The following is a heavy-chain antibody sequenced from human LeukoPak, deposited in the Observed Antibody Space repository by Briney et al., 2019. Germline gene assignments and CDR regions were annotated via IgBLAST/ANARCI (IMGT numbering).Heavy chain of an antibody. CDR3: AKYGDSGWVLYH. D-gene: IGHD6-19*01. V-gene: IGHV4-59*08. CDR2: IYYTGGT. CDR1: GGSIGSNY. J-gene: IGHJ4*01. Sequence: PSETPSLTCTVSGGSIGSNYWTWIRQPPGKGLEYIGYIYYTGGTNYNPSLNSRVTISVDTSKNQFSLKLSSVTAADTAVYFCAKYGDSGWVLYHWGQGTLVTVFS.